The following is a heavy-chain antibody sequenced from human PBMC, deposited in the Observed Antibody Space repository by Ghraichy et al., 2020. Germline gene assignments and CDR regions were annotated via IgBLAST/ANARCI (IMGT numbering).Heavy chain of an antibody. CDR3: ARDDRNFWDAFDI. V-gene: IGHV4-39*01. J-gene: IGHJ3*02. CDR2: TYYSGST. CDR1: GGSISISSYY. Sequence: SETLSLTCTASGGSISISSYYWGWIRQPPGKGLEWIGTTYYSGSTNYNPSLKSRVTISVDTSKNQFSLKLSSVTASDTAVYYCARDDRNFWDAFDIWGQGTMVTVSS. D-gene: IGHD3-3*01.